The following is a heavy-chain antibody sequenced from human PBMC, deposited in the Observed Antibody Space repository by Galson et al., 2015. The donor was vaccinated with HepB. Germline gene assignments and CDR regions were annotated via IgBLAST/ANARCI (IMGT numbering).Heavy chain of an antibody. J-gene: IGHJ4*02. V-gene: IGHV1-3*01. CDR1: GYIFTTFS. D-gene: IGHD5-24*01. CDR3: ARAGRDADGFYFYFDK. CDR2: INPGTGNK. Sequence: SVKVSCKASGYIFTTFSLHWVRQAPGHGLEWMGWINPGTGNKRYSRSFRDRANIVTDTSASTVYMGLTSLGYEDTARYYCARAGRDADGFYFYFDKWGQGTLITVTS.